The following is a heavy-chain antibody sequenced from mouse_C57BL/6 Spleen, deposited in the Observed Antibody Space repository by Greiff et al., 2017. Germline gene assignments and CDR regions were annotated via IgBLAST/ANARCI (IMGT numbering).Heavy chain of an antibody. CDR3: ARGRYGNDDYFDY. Sequence: QVQLQQPGAELVMPGASVKLSCKASGYTFTSYWMHWVKQRPGQGLEWIGEIDPSDSYTNYNQKFKGNSTLTVDKSSSTSYMQLSSLPSEDAAVYYCARGRYGNDDYFDYWGQGTTLTVSS. CDR2: IDPSDSYT. D-gene: IGHD2-2*01. J-gene: IGHJ2*01. CDR1: GYTFTSYW. V-gene: IGHV1-69*01.